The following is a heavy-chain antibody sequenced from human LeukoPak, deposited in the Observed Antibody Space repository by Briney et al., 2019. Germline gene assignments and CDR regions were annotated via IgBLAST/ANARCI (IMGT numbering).Heavy chain of an antibody. CDR2: INTISGGT. Sequence: ASVKVSCKASGYTFTGYYMHWVRQAPGQGLEWMGWINTISGGTNYAQKFQGRVTMTRDTSISTAYMELNRLTSDDTAFYYCARGREVAGTVGYWGQGTLVTVSS. CDR3: ARGREVAGTVGY. V-gene: IGHV1-2*02. D-gene: IGHD6-19*01. CDR1: GYTFTGYY. J-gene: IGHJ1*01.